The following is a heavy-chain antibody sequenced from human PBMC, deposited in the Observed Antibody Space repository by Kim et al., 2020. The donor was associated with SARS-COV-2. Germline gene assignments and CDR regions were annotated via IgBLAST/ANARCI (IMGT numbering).Heavy chain of an antibody. D-gene: IGHD5-12*01. J-gene: IGHJ4*02. CDR3: ARVYGDGYNLFDY. V-gene: IGHV4-59*01. Sequence: YNPSLKSRVTISVDTSKNRFSLKLSSVTAADTAVYYCARVYGDGYNLFDYWGQGTLVTVSS.